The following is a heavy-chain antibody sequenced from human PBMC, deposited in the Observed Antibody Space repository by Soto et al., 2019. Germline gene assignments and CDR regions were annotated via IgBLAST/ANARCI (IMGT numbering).Heavy chain of an antibody. Sequence: GGSLRLSCAASGFTFSSYSMNWVRQAPGKGLEWVAVITCDGSNKYYADSVKGRFTISRDNSKNTLYLQMNSLRAEDTAVYYCARVPGVVPTYYYYYGMDVWGQGTTVTVSS. CDR2: ITCDGSNK. V-gene: IGHV3-30*03. CDR3: ARVPGVVPTYYYYYGMDV. D-gene: IGHD3-3*01. CDR1: GFTFSSYS. J-gene: IGHJ6*02.